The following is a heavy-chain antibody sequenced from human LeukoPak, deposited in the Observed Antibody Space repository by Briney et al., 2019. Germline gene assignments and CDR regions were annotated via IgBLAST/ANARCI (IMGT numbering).Heavy chain of an antibody. CDR2: ISGSDGII. CDR1: GFTFSSYA. CDR3: ARDSTLYCNDGTCHWGFDL. Sequence: GGSLRLSCAASGFTFSSYAMNWVRQAPGKGLEWLSYISGSDGIIDYADSVKGRFTISRDNAKNSLYLQMNSLRAEDTAVYYCARDSTLYCNDGTCHWGFDLWGQGTVVTVSS. J-gene: IGHJ3*01. D-gene: IGHD2-15*01. V-gene: IGHV3-48*04.